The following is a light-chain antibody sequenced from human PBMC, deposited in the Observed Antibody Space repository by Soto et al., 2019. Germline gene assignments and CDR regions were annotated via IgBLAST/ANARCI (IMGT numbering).Light chain of an antibody. CDR3: QQYYSTPLT. V-gene: IGKV4-1*01. J-gene: IGKJ4*01. CDR1: QSVLYSSNNKSY. CDR2: WAS. Sequence: DIVMTQSPDSLAVSLGERATINCKSSQSVLYSSNNKSYLAWYQQKPGQPPNLLIYWASTRESGVPDRFSGSGSGTDLTLTISSLQAEDVAVYYCQQYYSTPLTFGGGTQVEIK.